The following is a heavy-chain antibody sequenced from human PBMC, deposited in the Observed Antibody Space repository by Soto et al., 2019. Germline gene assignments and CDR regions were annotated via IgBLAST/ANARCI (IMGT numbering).Heavy chain of an antibody. Sequence: PGGSRRLSWAASGFTFSKYLMSWVRQAPGKGLEWVANIKEDGSEKYHVDSVEGRFTISRDNVKNSLYLQMNSLRADDTAVYYCARDLRSNSASWGQGTLVTVSS. CDR2: IKEDGSEK. CDR1: GFTFSKYL. CDR3: ARDLRSNSAS. J-gene: IGHJ5*02. V-gene: IGHV3-7*01. D-gene: IGHD5-12*01.